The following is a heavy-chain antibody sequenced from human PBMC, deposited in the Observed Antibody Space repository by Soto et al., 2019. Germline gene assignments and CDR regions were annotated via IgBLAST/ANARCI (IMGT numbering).Heavy chain of an antibody. CDR3: ARDRGGQTTVFRGWFDP. J-gene: IGHJ5*02. D-gene: IGHD4-4*01. CDR2: IYSGGNT. CDR1: GFPVSGNY. V-gene: IGHV3-66*01. Sequence: PGGSLSLSCAASGFPVSGNYMSWVRQAPGKGLEWVSVIYSGGNTYYADSVKGRFTISRDNSKNTLYLQMNSLRAEDTAVYYCARDRGGQTTVFRGWFDPWGQGTLVTVSS.